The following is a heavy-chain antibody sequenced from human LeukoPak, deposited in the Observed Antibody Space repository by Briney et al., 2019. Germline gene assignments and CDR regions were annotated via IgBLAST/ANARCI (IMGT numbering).Heavy chain of an antibody. D-gene: IGHD3-16*01. CDR2: INPSGGST. CDR3: ARVGAVPFDY. CDR1: GYTFNNYA. J-gene: IGHJ4*02. V-gene: IGHV1-46*02. Sequence: ASVKVSCKSSGYTFNNYAMNWVRQAPGQGLEWMGIINPSGGSTSYAQKFQGRVTMTRDTSTSTVYMELSSLRSEDTAVYYCARVGAVPFDYWGQGTLVTVSS.